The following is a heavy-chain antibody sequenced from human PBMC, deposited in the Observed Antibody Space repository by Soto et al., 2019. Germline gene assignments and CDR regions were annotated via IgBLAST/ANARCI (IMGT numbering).Heavy chain of an antibody. D-gene: IGHD2-15*01. Sequence: GGSLRLSCAASGFTFSSYAMHWVRQAPGKGLEWVAVISYDGSNKYYADSVKGRFTISRDNSKNTLYLQMNSLRAEDTAVYYCARDQCSGGSCSGDYWGQGTLVTVSS. V-gene: IGHV3-30-3*01. CDR3: ARDQCSGGSCSGDY. J-gene: IGHJ4*02. CDR2: ISYDGSNK. CDR1: GFTFSSYA.